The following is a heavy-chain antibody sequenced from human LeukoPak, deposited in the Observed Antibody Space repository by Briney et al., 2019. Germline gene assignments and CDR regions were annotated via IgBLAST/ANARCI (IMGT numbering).Heavy chain of an antibody. Sequence: PSETLSLTCTVSGGSLSSSSYYWGWIRQPSGKGLEWIGSIYYSGSTYYNPSLKSRVTISVDTSKNQFSLKLSSVTAADTAVYYCASATYYDFWSGYYFWRFDPWGQGTLVTVSS. CDR1: GGSLSSSSYY. CDR2: IYYSGST. V-gene: IGHV4-39*01. CDR3: ASATYYDFWSGYYFWRFDP. J-gene: IGHJ5*02. D-gene: IGHD3-3*01.